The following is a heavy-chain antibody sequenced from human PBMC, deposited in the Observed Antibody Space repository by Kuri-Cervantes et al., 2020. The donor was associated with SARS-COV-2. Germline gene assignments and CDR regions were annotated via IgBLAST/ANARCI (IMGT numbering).Heavy chain of an antibody. CDR2: ISHDGKNK. V-gene: IGHV3-30*18. D-gene: IGHD2-21*01. CDR1: GFNFSRTD. Sequence: GSLLKISCAASGFNFSRTDMHWVRQAPGKGLEWVAVISHDGKNKKCIASGKGRFTISRDNSQNTLYLHMKSLRSEDTAMYYCAKDRVGVQDFWAQGTLVHVSS. CDR3: AKDRVGVQDF. J-gene: IGHJ4*02.